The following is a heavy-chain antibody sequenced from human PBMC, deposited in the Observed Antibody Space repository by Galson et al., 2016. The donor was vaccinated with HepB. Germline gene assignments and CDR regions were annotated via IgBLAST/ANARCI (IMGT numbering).Heavy chain of an antibody. CDR1: GGSISPFF. J-gene: IGHJ3*02. CDR3: ARSYGGYAFYI. Sequence: SETLSLTCTVSGGSISPFFWSWIRQPPGKGLEWIAYIYYSGTTNYNPSLNSRVTISLDTSKSQFSLKVTSVTAADTAVYYCARSYGGYAFYIWGQGTMVTVSA. V-gene: IGHV4-59*01. D-gene: IGHD4-23*01. CDR2: IYYSGTT.